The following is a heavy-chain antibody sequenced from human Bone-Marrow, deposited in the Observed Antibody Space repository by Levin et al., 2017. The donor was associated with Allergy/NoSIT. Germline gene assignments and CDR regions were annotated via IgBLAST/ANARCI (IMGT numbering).Heavy chain of an antibody. Sequence: RSQTLSLTCTVSGDSISSGGYYWSWIRQHPGKGLEWIGHIYYSGSTEYNPSLKSRVTISVDTSKNQFSLKLSSVTAADTAVYYCARDGGYFGSGSYSNWGQGTRVTVSS. CDR3: ARDGGYFGSGSYSN. CDR1: GDSISSGGYY. V-gene: IGHV4-31*03. J-gene: IGHJ4*02. D-gene: IGHD3-10*01. CDR2: IYYSGST.